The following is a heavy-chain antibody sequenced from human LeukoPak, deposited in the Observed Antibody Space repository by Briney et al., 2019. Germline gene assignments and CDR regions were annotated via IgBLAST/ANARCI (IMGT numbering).Heavy chain of an antibody. D-gene: IGHD6-19*01. CDR1: GFTFSSYW. J-gene: IGHJ4*02. CDR2: IKEDGGEE. CDR3: ARDKQWLLLDY. V-gene: IGHV3-7*01. Sequence: GWSLRLSCAASGFTFSSYWMSWVRQAPGKGLEWVANIKEDGGEEYYVESVKGRFTISRDNAKNSLYLQMNSLRAEDTAVYYCARDKQWLLLDYWGQGTLVTVPS.